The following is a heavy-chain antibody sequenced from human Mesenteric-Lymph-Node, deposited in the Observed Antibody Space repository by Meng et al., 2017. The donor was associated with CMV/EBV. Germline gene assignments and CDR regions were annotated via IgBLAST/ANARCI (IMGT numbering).Heavy chain of an antibody. V-gene: IGHV3-7*01. CDR3: ARGPNCSGGTCYAIYHYYGMDV. CDR1: GFTVNRNY. D-gene: IGHD2-15*01. CDR2: INEHGREE. J-gene: IGHJ6*02. Sequence: GESLKISCAASGFTVNRNYMTWVRQAPGKGLEWVASINEHGREEYHVDSVKGRFTISRDNAGNSLYLQMNSLRAEDTAVYYCARGPNCSGGTCYAIYHYYGMDVWGQGTTVTVSS.